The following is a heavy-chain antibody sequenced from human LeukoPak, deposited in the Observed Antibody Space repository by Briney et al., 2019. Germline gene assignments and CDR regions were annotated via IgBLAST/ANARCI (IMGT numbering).Heavy chain of an antibody. V-gene: IGHV3-64D*06. CDR1: GFVFTIYT. CDR2: ISGSGNGFSI. Sequence: PGGSLRLSCSASGFVFTIYTMYWVRQAPGKGPEYVSTISGSGNGFSIYYADSVKGRFTISRDNSKNIAYLQMNGLRSEDTAVYYCVKDFGRVRGTPDSWGQGTLVTVSS. D-gene: IGHD3-16*01. J-gene: IGHJ4*02. CDR3: VKDFGRVRGTPDS.